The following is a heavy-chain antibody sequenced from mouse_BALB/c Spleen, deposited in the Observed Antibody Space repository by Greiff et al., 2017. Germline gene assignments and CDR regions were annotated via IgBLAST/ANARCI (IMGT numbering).Heavy chain of an antibody. J-gene: IGHJ3*01. D-gene: IGHD2-10*02. CDR3: AGYGNYGTFAY. V-gene: IGHV1S56*01. CDR2: IYPGNVNT. CDR1: GYTFTSYY. Sequence: VQLQQSGPELVKPGASVRISCKASGYTFTSYYIHWVKQRPGQGLEWIGWIYPGNVNTKYNEKFKGKATLTADKSSSTAYMQLSSLTSEDSAVYFCAGYGNYGTFAYWGQGTLVTVSA.